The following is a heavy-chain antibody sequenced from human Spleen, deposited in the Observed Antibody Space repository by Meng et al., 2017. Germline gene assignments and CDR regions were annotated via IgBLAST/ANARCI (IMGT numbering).Heavy chain of an antibody. J-gene: IGHJ2*01. CDR2: INSDGSSI. CDR1: GFTFSNYW. Sequence: VQLVESGGGLVQPGGSLRLSCAATGFTFSNYWMHWVRQAPGKGLVWVSRINSDGSSISYADSVKGRFTISRDNSKDTLYLQVNSLRAEDTAVYYCAKVSEGIWGGFDLWGRGTLVTVSS. D-gene: IGHD3-16*01. V-gene: IGHV3-74*02. CDR3: AKVSEGIWGGFDL.